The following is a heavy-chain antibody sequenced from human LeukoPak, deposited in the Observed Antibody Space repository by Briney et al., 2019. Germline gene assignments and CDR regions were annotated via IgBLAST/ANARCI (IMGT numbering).Heavy chain of an antibody. CDR1: GGSFGGYY. CDR2: INHSGST. J-gene: IGHJ4*02. V-gene: IGHV4-34*01. Sequence: SETLSLTCAVYGGSFGGYYWSWIRQPPGKGLEWIGEINHSGSTNYNPSLKSRVTISVDTSKNQFSLKLSSVTAADTAVYYCARGRQWLDYWGQGTLVTVSS. CDR3: ARGRQWLDY. D-gene: IGHD6-19*01.